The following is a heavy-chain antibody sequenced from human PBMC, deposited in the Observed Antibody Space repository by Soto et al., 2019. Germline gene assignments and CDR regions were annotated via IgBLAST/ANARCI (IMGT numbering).Heavy chain of an antibody. V-gene: IGHV1-8*01. CDR2: MNPNSGNT. CDR1: GYTFTSYD. CDR3: ARGGGPYYYDSSEFNDAFDI. Sequence: DSVKVSCKASGYTFTSYDINWVRQATGQGLEWMGWMNPNSGNTGYAQKFQGRVTMTRNTSISTAYMELSSLRSEDTAVYYCARGGGPYYYDSSEFNDAFDIWGQGTMVTVSS. D-gene: IGHD3-22*01. J-gene: IGHJ3*02.